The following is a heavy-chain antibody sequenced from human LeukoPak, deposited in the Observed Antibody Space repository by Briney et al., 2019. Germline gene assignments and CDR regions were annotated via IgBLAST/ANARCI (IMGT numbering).Heavy chain of an antibody. D-gene: IGHD6-13*01. J-gene: IGHJ4*02. CDR1: GASINTFS. Sequence: PSETLSLTCSVSGASINTFSCNWFRQPPGKGLEWIGYFSASGNTKYSPSLKSRVTISVDTSKNQFSLKLSSVTAADTAVYYCARGVYIAAAQYGYWGQGTLVTVSS. CDR2: FSASGNT. V-gene: IGHV4-59*01. CDR3: ARGVYIAAAQYGY.